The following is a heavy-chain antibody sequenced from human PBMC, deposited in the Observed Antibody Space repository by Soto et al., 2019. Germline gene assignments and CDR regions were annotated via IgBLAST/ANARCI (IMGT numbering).Heavy chain of an antibody. CDR1: GFTFSSYA. V-gene: IGHV3-23*01. CDR2: ISGSGGST. D-gene: IGHD3-10*01. CDR3: AKNGITMVRGVHAYMEV. Sequence: PGGSLRLSCAASGFTFSSYAMSWVRQAPGRGLEWVSAISGSGGSTYYADSVKGRFTISRDNSKNTLYLQMNSLRAEDTAVYYCAKNGITMVRGVHAYMEVWGKGTTVTVSS. J-gene: IGHJ6*03.